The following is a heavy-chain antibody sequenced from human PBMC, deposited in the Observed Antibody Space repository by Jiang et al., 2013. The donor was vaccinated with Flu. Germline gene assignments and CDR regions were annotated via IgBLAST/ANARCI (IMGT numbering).Heavy chain of an antibody. Sequence: CKASEYTFTSYAMHWVRQAPGQRLEWMGWINTGTGNTKYSQKFQGRVTITRDTSASTAYMELSSLRSEDTAVYYCARSQSGRDYYGMDVWGQGTTVTVSS. V-gene: IGHV1-3*04. CDR3: ARSQSGRDYYGMDV. CDR2: INTGTGNT. D-gene: IGHD1-26*01. J-gene: IGHJ6*02. CDR1: EYTFTSYA.